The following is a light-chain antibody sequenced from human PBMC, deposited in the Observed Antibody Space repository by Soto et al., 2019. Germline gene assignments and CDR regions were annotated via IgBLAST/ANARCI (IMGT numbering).Light chain of an antibody. V-gene: IGLV2-14*01. Sequence: QSVLTQPASVSGSPGQSITISCTGTSSDVGGYDCVSWYQQHPGKAPKLTIYEVSIRPSGVSNRFSGSKSGNTASLTISGLQAEDESDYYCSSYRSTNPLYVFGTGTKVTVL. J-gene: IGLJ1*01. CDR1: SSDVGGYDC. CDR3: SSYRSTNPLYV. CDR2: EVS.